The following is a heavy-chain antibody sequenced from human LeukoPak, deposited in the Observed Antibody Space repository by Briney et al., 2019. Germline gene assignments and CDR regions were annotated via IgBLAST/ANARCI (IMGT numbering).Heavy chain of an antibody. J-gene: IGHJ4*02. D-gene: IGHD1-26*01. CDR1: GFTFNRYN. Sequence: GGSLRLSCAASGFTFNRYNMSWVRQAPGKGLEWVSAISGSGGSTYYADSVKGRFTISRDNSKNTLYLQMNSLRAEDTAVYYCAKGLPTTNRPHLPVGADGDFDYWGQGTLVTVSS. CDR3: AKGLPTTNRPHLPVGADGDFDY. CDR2: ISGSGGST. V-gene: IGHV3-23*01.